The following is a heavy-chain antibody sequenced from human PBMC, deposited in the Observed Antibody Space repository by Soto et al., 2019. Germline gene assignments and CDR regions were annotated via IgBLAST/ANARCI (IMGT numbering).Heavy chain of an antibody. CDR2: IDYSGTT. V-gene: IGHV4-39*02. J-gene: IGHJ4*02. CDR3: ARRTGSSTYYFDY. D-gene: IGHD6-6*01. CDR1: GGPISSSIYY. Sequence: SETLSLTCTVSGGPISSSIYYWGWIRQPPGRGLEWIGIIDYSGTTYYNPSLKSRLTMSVDTSKNHFSLNLSSVTAADTAVYYCARRTGSSTYYFDYWGQGALVT.